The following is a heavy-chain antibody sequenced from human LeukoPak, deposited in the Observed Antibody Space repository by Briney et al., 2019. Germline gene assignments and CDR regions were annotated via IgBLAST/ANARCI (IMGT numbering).Heavy chain of an antibody. CDR2: IYSGGST. V-gene: IGHV3-66*01. J-gene: IGHJ4*02. Sequence: GGSLRLSCAASGFTVSSNYMSWVRQAPGKGLECVSVIYSGGSTYYADSVKGRFIISRDNSKNTIYLQMNSLRAEDTAVYYCARAYSGSYVDYWGQGALVTVSP. D-gene: IGHD1-26*01. CDR1: GFTVSSNY. CDR3: ARAYSGSYVDY.